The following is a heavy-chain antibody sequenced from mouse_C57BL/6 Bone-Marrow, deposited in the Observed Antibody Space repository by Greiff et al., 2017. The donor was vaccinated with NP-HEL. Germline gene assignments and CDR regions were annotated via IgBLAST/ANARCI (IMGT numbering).Heavy chain of an antibody. J-gene: IGHJ1*03. Sequence: EVQVVESGRGLVQPKGSLKLPCAASGFSFNTYAMNWVRQAPGKGLEWVAGIRSKSNNYATNYADSVKDRFTISRDDSECMLYLLMNNLKTEDTAMYCCMRHQITTEYFDVWGTGTTVTVSS. CDR1: GFSFNTYA. CDR3: MRHQITTEYFDV. CDR2: IRSKSNNYAT. D-gene: IGHD1-1*01. V-gene: IGHV10-1*01.